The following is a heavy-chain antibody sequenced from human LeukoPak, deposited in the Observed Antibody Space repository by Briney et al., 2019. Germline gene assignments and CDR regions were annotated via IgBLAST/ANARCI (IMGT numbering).Heavy chain of an antibody. V-gene: IGHV4-39*07. J-gene: IGHJ6*03. Sequence: PSETLSLTCTVSGGSMTTRNYYWGRIRQSPGKGLEWIGHKYYSGSTYYNPSLKGRVSISVDTTIYQFSLSFSSVTAADTAVYYCARRVRQWLARNYYYYMDVWGKGTTVTISS. CDR2: KYYSGST. CDR1: GGSMTTRNYY. D-gene: IGHD6-19*01. CDR3: ARRVRQWLARNYYYYMDV.